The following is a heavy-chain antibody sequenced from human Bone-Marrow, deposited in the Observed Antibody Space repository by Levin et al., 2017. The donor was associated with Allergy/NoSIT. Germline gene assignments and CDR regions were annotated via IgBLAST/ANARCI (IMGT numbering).Heavy chain of an antibody. Sequence: GGSLRLSCTASGFTFGEYAMNWVRQAPGKGLEWVGFIRSIGYGETREYAASVKGRFTFSRDDSKRIAYLQMNSLKTEDTAVYYCTRCLDYGGNSGLFDSWGQGTLVTVSS. CDR1: GFTFGEYA. J-gene: IGHJ4*02. CDR3: TRCLDYGGNSGLFDS. D-gene: IGHD4-23*01. CDR2: IRSIGYGETR. V-gene: IGHV3-49*04.